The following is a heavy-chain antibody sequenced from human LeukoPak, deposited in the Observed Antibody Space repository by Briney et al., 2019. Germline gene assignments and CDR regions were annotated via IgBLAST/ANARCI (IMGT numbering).Heavy chain of an antibody. D-gene: IGHD5-18*01. V-gene: IGHV5-51*01. CDR3: VWGTGGYRYEY. Sequence: GESLKISCKGSGYSFTSYWIGWVRQMPGKGLEWMGIINPADSDTRYGPSLQGQVAISADKSINTAYLQWSSLKASDTAIYFCVWGTGGYRYEYWGQGTPVTVSS. J-gene: IGHJ4*02. CDR2: INPADSDT. CDR1: GYSFTSYW.